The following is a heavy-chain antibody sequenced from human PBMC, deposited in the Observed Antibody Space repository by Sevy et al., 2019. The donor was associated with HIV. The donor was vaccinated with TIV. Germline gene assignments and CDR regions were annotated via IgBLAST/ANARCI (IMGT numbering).Heavy chain of an antibody. CDR1: GGTFSSYA. CDR2: IIPIFGTV. J-gene: IGHJ3*02. D-gene: IGHD5-12*01. V-gene: IGHV1-69*06. CDR3: AREAVEMATMSDAFDI. Sequence: ASVKVSCKASGGTFSSYAISWVRQAPGQGLEWMGGIIPIFGTVNYAQKFQGRVTITADKSTSTAYMELSSLRSEDTAVYYCAREAVEMATMSDAFDIWGQGTMVTVSS.